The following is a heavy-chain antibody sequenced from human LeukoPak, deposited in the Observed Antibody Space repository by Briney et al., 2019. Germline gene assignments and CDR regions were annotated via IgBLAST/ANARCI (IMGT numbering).Heavy chain of an antibody. Sequence: QAGGSLRLSCAASGFSFSSYWMSWVRQAPGKGLEWVANIKQDGSEKYHVDSVKGRFTISRDNAKNSLYLQMNSLRAEDTAVYYCVRDLPCSGGSCYSTPDDYWGQGTLVTVSS. V-gene: IGHV3-7*01. J-gene: IGHJ4*02. D-gene: IGHD2-15*01. CDR3: VRDLPCSGGSCYSTPDDY. CDR1: GFSFSSYW. CDR2: IKQDGSEK.